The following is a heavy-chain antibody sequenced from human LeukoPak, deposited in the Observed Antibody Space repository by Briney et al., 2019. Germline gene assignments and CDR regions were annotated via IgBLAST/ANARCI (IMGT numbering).Heavy chain of an antibody. CDR3: AKDMDPAGNYGMDV. CDR2: ISYDGSNK. V-gene: IGHV3-30*18. CDR1: GFTFSSYG. D-gene: IGHD6-13*01. Sequence: GGSLRLSCVASGFTFSSYGMHWVRQAPGKGLEWVAVISYDGSNKYYADSVKGRFTISRDNSKNTLYLQMNSLRAEDTAVYYCAKDMDPAGNYGMDVWGKGTTVTVSS. J-gene: IGHJ6*04.